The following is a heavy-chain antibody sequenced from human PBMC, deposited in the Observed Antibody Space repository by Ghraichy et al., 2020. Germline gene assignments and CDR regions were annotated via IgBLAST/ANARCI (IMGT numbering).Heavy chain of an antibody. V-gene: IGHV1-18*04. D-gene: IGHD3-22*01. J-gene: IGHJ3*02. CDR1: GYTFTSYG. Sequence: ASVKVSCKASGYTFTSYGISWVRQAPGQGLEWMGWISAYNGNTNYAQKLQGRVTMTTDTSTSTAYMELRSLRSDDTAVYYCARNHPYYYDSSGHYDAFDIWGQGTMVTVSS. CDR2: ISAYNGNT. CDR3: ARNHPYYYDSSGHYDAFDI.